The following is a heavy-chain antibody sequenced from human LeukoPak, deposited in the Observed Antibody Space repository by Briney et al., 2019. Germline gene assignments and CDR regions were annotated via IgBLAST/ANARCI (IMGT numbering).Heavy chain of an antibody. CDR2: ISGGGGST. CDR3: ASRSGWRYFDY. V-gene: IGHV3-23*01. Sequence: QTGGSLRLSCAASGFTFSSYAMSWVRQAPGKGLEWVSVISGGGGSTYYADSVKGRFTISRDSSKNTLYLQMNSLRAEDTAVYYCASRSGWRYFDYWGQGTLVTVSS. CDR1: GFTFSSYA. D-gene: IGHD6-19*01. J-gene: IGHJ4*02.